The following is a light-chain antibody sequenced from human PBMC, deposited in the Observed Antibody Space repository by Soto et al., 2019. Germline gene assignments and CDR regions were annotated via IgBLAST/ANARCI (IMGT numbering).Light chain of an antibody. CDR1: QSVGIN. CDR2: AAS. J-gene: IGKJ1*01. Sequence: ETVMTQSPATLSVSPGERITLSCRASQSVGINLAWYQQKPGQAPRLLIYAASSRATSIPARFIGDGSGTEFTLTISRLEPEDFAVYYCQQYGSSLWTFGQGTKVEIK. V-gene: IGKV3-20*01. CDR3: QQYGSSLWT.